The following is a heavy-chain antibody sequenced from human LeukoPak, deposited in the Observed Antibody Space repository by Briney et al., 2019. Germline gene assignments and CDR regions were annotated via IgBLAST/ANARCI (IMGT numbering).Heavy chain of an antibody. Sequence: SPSETLSLTRTVSGGSNSSSNYYWGWIRQPPGKGLEWIGSSYYSGSTYNSPSLKSRVTISVDTSKNQFSLKLSSVTAADSAVYYCARQNYNWFDPWGQGTLVTVSS. J-gene: IGHJ5*02. CDR2: SYYSGST. CDR3: ARQNYNWFDP. CDR1: GGSNSSSNYY. D-gene: IGHD1-7*01. V-gene: IGHV4-39*01.